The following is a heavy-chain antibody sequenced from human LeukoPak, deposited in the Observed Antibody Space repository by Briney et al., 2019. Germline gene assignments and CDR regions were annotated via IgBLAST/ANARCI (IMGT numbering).Heavy chain of an antibody. V-gene: IGHV1-8*01. CDR1: GYTFTSYD. CDR2: MNPNSGNT. Sequence: ASVKVSCKASGYTFTSYDINWVRQATGQGLEWVGWMNPNSGNTGYAQKFQGRVTMTRNTSISTAYMELSSLRSEDTAVYYCAGTAAGTSPYYYMDVWGKGTTVTVSS. CDR3: AGTAAGTSPYYYMDV. D-gene: IGHD6-13*01. J-gene: IGHJ6*03.